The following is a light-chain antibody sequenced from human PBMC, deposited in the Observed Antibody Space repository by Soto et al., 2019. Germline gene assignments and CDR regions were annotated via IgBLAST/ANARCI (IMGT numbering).Light chain of an antibody. V-gene: IGKV3-15*01. CDR1: QGVGSI. CDR3: QQFNTWPRT. CDR2: GTS. J-gene: IGKJ1*01. Sequence: EIVMTQSPATLSVSPGERATLSCRASQGVGSILAWYQQKPGQAPRLLMYGTSTRATGIPARFSGSGSGTEFTLTISSLQSEDFAVYYCQQFNTWPRTFGQGTKVEIK.